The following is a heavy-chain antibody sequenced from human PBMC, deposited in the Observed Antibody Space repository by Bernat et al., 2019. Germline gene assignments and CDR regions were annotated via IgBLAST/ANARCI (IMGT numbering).Heavy chain of an antibody. CDR2: IYSGGST. V-gene: IGHV3-66*01. CDR1: GFTVSSNY. J-gene: IGHJ4*02. Sequence: EVQLVESGGDLVQPGGSLRLSCAASGFTVSSNYMSWVRQAPGKGLEWVSVIYSGGSTYYADSVKGRFTISRDNSKNTLYLQMNSLRAEDTAVYYCARDRTYYYDSSGYYYDYWGQGTLVTVSS. CDR3: ARDRTYYYDSSGYYYDY. D-gene: IGHD3-22*01.